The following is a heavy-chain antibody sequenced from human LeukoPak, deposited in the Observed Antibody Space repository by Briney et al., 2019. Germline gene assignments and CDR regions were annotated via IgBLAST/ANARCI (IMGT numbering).Heavy chain of an antibody. CDR1: GGPFGVYY. CDR3: AGPGAGDLDY. CDR2: INHSGST. J-gene: IGHJ4*02. Sequence: SSETLSLTCAVYGGPFGVYYWSWVRQPPGKGLEWIGGINHSGSTNYNPSLKSRVTISVDTSKNHFSLKLSSVTAADTAVYYCAGPGAGDLDYWGQGTLVTVSS. D-gene: IGHD3-10*01. V-gene: IGHV4-34*01.